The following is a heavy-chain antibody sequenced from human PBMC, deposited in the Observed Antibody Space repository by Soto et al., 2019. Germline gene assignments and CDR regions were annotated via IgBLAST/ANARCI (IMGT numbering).Heavy chain of an antibody. CDR1: GYTFTSYA. Sequence: GASVKVSCKASGYTFTSYAMHWVRQAPGQRLEWMGWINAGNGNTKYSQKFQGRVTITRDTSASTAYMELSSLRSEDTAVYYCAREGGRFWSGPNWFDPWGQGTLVTVSS. D-gene: IGHD3-3*01. J-gene: IGHJ5*02. CDR3: AREGGRFWSGPNWFDP. CDR2: INAGNGNT. V-gene: IGHV1-3*01.